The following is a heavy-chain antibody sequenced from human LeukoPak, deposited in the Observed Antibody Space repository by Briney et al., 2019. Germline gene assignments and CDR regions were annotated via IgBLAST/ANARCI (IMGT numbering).Heavy chain of an antibody. Sequence: ASVKVSCKASGYTFTGYYMHWVRQAPGQGLEWMGWINPNSGGTNYAQKFQGRVTMTRDTSISTAYMELSRLRSDDTAVYYCARIFYLDIVVVPAATPFDYWGQGTLVTVSS. CDR3: ARIFYLDIVVVPAATPFDY. D-gene: IGHD2-2*03. CDR1: GYTFTGYY. V-gene: IGHV1-2*02. CDR2: INPNSGGT. J-gene: IGHJ4*02.